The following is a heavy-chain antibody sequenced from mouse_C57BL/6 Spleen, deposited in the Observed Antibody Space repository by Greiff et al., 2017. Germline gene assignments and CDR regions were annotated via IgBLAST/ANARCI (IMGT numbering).Heavy chain of an antibody. V-gene: IGHV1-61*01. J-gene: IGHJ2*01. CDR2: IYPSDSET. CDR3: ARKGIRERYFDY. D-gene: IGHD5-2*01. Sequence: QVQLQQPGAELVRPGSSVKLSCKASGYTFTSYWMDWVKQRPGQGLEWIGNIYPSDSETHYNQKFKDKATLTVDKSSSTAYMQLSSLTSEDSAVYYCARKGIRERYFDYWGQGTTLTVSS. CDR1: GYTFTSYW.